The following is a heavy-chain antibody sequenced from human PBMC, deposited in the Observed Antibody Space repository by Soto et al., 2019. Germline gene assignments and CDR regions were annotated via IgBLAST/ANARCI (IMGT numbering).Heavy chain of an antibody. CDR1: GYDFTTYG. Sequence: QVHLVQSGAEVKKPGASVKVSCKGSGYDFTTYGITWVRQAPVQGLEWMAWISAHNGNTDYAQKLQGRVTVTRDTSTSAAYMELRRLRSDDTAMCYCARGRYGDYWGQGALVTVSS. V-gene: IGHV1-18*01. D-gene: IGHD1-1*01. CDR2: ISAHNGNT. J-gene: IGHJ4*02. CDR3: ARGRYGDY.